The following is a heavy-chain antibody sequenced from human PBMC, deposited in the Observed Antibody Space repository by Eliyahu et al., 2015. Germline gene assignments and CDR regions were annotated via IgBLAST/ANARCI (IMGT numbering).Heavy chain of an antibody. V-gene: IGHV4-4*07. J-gene: IGHJ6*02. CDR1: GGSIXSXY. CDR2: IYTSGST. Sequence: QVQLQESGPGLVKPSETLSLTCTVXGGSIXSXYWSWIRQPAGKGLEWIGRIYTSGSTNYNPSLKSRVTMSVDTSKNQFSLKLSSVTAADTAVYYCAREWNYGSGTQTLYGMDVWGQGTTVTVSS. D-gene: IGHD3-10*01. CDR3: AREWNYGSGTQTLYGMDV.